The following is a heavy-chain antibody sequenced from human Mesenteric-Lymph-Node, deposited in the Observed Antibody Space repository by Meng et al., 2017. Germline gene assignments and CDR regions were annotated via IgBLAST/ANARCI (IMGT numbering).Heavy chain of an antibody. Sequence: QVRLVQAGAEGKKPGASMKVYCKASCYTFTNYGISWVRQAPGQGLEWMGWISAYNGNTNYAQKLQGRVTMTTDTSMSTAYMELRSLRSDDTAVYYCARVSDDYDRTGYYNFDYWGQGTLVTVSS. D-gene: IGHD3-22*01. CDR1: CYTFTNYG. CDR2: ISAYNGNT. V-gene: IGHV1-18*01. CDR3: ARVSDDYDRTGYYNFDY. J-gene: IGHJ4*02.